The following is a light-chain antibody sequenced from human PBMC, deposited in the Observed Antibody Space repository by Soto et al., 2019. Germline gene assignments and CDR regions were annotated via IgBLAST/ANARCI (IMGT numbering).Light chain of an antibody. Sequence: QSALTQPASVSGSPGQSITISCTGTSSDVGGYNYVSWYKQHPGKAPKLMIYEDSNRPSGVSNRFSGSKSGNTASQTMSGLQAEDEADYYCCSYTTNGTLVFGGGTKHTVL. CDR1: SSDVGGYNY. CDR2: EDS. CDR3: CSYTTNGTLV. J-gene: IGLJ2*01. V-gene: IGLV2-14*01.